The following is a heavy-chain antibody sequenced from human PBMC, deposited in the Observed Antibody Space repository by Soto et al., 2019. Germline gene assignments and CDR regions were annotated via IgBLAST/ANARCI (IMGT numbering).Heavy chain of an antibody. J-gene: IGHJ5*02. CDR3: ARHKDYYDSSGYYNNWFDP. CDR1: GGSISSSSYY. D-gene: IGHD3-22*01. Sequence: SETLSLTCTVSGGSISSSSYYWGWIRQPPGKGLEWIGSIYYSGSTYYNPSLKSRVTISVDTSKNQFSLKLSSVTAADTAVYYCARHKDYYDSSGYYNNWFDPWGQGTLVTVSS. V-gene: IGHV4-39*01. CDR2: IYYSGST.